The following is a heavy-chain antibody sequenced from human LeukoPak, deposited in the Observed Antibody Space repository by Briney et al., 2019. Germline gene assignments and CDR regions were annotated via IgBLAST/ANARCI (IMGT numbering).Heavy chain of an antibody. D-gene: IGHD1-1*01. CDR3: ARVATGEWAFDI. Sequence: RGSLKLSCAASGFTFSSYGMHWVRQAPGKGLEWVAVIWYDGSNKYYADSVKGRFTISRDNSKNTLYLQMNSLRAEDTAVYYCARVATGEWAFDIWGQGTMVTVSS. CDR2: IWYDGSNK. CDR1: GFTFSSYG. V-gene: IGHV3-33*01. J-gene: IGHJ3*02.